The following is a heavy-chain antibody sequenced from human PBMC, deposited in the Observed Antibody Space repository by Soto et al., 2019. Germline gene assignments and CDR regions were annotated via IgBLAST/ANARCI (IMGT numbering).Heavy chain of an antibody. D-gene: IGHD6-25*01. CDR2: ISYDGSNK. V-gene: IGHV3-30*18. CDR3: AKDRRPNYYYGMDV. CDR1: GFTFSSYG. Sequence: QVQLVESGGGVVQPGRSLRLSCAASGFTFSSYGMHWVRQAPGKGLEWVAVISYDGSNKYYADSVKGRFTISRDNSKNTLYLQMNSLRSEDTAMYYCAKDRRPNYYYGMDVWGQGTTVTVSS. J-gene: IGHJ6*02.